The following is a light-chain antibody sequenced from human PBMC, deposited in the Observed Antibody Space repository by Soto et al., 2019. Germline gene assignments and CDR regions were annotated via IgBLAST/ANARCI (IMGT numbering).Light chain of an antibody. CDR2: GAS. Sequence: EIVLTQSPGTLSLSPGERDTLSCRASESVSTSYLAWYQQKPGQAPRLLIYGASGSAAGIPNSFSVSASGTDFPPTISRLEHEDFAVYYCQHYGTPALFGPGTKVDIK. CDR1: ESVSTSY. J-gene: IGKJ3*01. V-gene: IGKV3-20*01. CDR3: QHYGTPAL.